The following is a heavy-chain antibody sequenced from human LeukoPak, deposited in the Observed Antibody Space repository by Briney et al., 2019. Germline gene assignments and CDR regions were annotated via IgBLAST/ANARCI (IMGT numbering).Heavy chain of an antibody. CDR2: IDWNSVCT. D-gene: IGHD3-10*01. J-gene: IGHJ4*02. V-gene: IGHV3-20*04. Sequence: GSPRLSCAASGFTFDDYGMSWDRQVAGQGLEWVSGIDWNSVCTGYADSVTGRFTISRDNAKQSLYLQMNSLRAEDTALYYCARGSTMVSDYWGQGTL. CDR1: GFTFDDYG. CDR3: ARGSTMVSDY.